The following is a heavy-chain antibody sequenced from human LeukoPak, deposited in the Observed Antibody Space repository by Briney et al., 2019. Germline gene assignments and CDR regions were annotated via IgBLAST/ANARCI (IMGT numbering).Heavy chain of an antibody. J-gene: IGHJ4*02. V-gene: IGHV3-74*01. D-gene: IGHD2-15*01. CDR2: INDDGSSV. CDR1: GFTFSSYW. CDR3: ARVGPYCSCGSCYRASLDF. Sequence: GGSLRLSCLASGFTFSSYWMHWVRQTPGKGLVWVSRINDDGSSVSYADSVRGRFTISRDNARNTLFLQMSSLRAEDTALYYSARVGPYCSCGSCYRASLDFWGQGTLVTVSS.